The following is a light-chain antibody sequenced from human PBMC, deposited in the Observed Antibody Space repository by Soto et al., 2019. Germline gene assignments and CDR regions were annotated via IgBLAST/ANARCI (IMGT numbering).Light chain of an antibody. CDR1: RSISDW. CDR3: QQYKSYSRT. J-gene: IGKJ1*01. CDR2: DAS. V-gene: IGKV1-5*01. Sequence: DIQMTQCPSTLSPSVGDRVTITCRASRSISDWLAWYQQKPGKAPKLLIFDASHLQSGVPSRLRGSGYGTELTLTISNLKTDDFANYYCQQYKSYSRTFGQGTKVDIK.